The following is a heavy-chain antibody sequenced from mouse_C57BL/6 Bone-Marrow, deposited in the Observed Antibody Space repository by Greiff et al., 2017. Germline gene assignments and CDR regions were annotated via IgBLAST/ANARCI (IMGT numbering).Heavy chain of an antibody. D-gene: IGHD1-1*01. CDR3: TALDYCGSEAWFAY. V-gene: IGHV14-4*01. Sequence: VQLQQSGAELVRPGASVKLSCTASGLNIKDDYMHWVKQRPEQGLEWIGWIDPENGDTEYASTFQGKATITADTSSHTAYVQLSSLTSEDTAVDYCTALDYCGSEAWFAYWGQGTLGTVSA. CDR2: IDPENGDT. CDR1: GLNIKDDY. J-gene: IGHJ3*01.